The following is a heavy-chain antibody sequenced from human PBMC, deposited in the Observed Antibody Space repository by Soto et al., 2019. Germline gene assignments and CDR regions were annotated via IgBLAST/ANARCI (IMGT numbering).Heavy chain of an antibody. Sequence: GASVKVSCKASGGTFSSYAISWVRQAPGQGLEWMGGIIPIFGTANYAQKFQGRVTITADESTSTAYMELSSLRSEDTAVYYCARYCSGGSCYYGYYYYYGMDVWGQGTTVTVSS. J-gene: IGHJ6*02. CDR1: GGTFSSYA. CDR2: IIPIFGTA. V-gene: IGHV1-69*13. D-gene: IGHD2-15*01. CDR3: ARYCSGGSCYYGYYYYYGMDV.